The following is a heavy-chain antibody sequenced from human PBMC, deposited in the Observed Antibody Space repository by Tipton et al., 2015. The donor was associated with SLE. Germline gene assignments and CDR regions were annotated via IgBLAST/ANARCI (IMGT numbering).Heavy chain of an antibody. CDR1: GGSMSTYY. Sequence: TLSLTCTVSGGSMSTYYWSWIRLPPGKGLEWIGYIYYSGGTSYNPSLNSRVTISVDTSRNQFSLKLTSVTAADSAVYYCARGRPRATQAWGGYYYYMDVWGKGTTVTVSS. J-gene: IGHJ6*03. D-gene: IGHD3-16*01. CDR2: IYYSGGT. V-gene: IGHV4-59*01. CDR3: ARGRPRATQAWGGYYYYMDV.